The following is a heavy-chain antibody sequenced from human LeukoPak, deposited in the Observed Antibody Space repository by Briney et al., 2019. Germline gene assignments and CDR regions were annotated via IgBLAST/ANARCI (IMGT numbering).Heavy chain of an antibody. D-gene: IGHD3-22*01. J-gene: IGHJ4*02. Sequence: SETLSLTCTVSGGSISSYYWSWIRQPPGKGLEWIGYIYYSGSTNYNPSFQSRVTMSVDSSKNRFSLKLSSVATADTAVYYCARHYYDSSGYLRAFDYWGQGTLVTVSS. CDR3: ARHYYDSSGYLRAFDY. CDR1: GGSISSYY. CDR2: IYYSGST. V-gene: IGHV4-59*08.